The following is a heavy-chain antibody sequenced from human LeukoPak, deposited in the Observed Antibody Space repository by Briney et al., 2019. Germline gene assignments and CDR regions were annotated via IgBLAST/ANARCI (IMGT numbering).Heavy chain of an antibody. V-gene: IGHV4-59*01. D-gene: IGHD3-22*01. CDR3: ARRVTSSGYYWFDF. CDR2: IYYSGST. CDR1: GDSMSGYY. Sequence: KPSETLSPTCSVSGDSMSGYYWTWIRQPPGKGLEWIGYIYYSGSTNYNSSLKSRVTISVDTSKNRFSLKLSSVTAADTAVYYCARRVTSSGYYWFDFWGQGTLVTVSS. J-gene: IGHJ4*02.